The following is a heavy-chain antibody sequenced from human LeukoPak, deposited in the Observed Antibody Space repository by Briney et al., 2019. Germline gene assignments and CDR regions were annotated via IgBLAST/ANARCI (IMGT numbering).Heavy chain of an antibody. Sequence: GGSLRLSCAASGFTFSSYAMHWVRQAPGKGLEYVSAISSNGDSTYYANSVKGRFTISRDNSKNTLYLQMNSLRAEDTAVYYCAKPHFDSWGQGTLVTVSS. CDR3: AKPHFDS. CDR1: GFTFSSYA. V-gene: IGHV3-64*01. CDR2: ISSNGDST. J-gene: IGHJ4*02.